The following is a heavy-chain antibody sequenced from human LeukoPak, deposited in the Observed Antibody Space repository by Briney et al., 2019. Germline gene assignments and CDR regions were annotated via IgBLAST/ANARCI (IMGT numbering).Heavy chain of an antibody. Sequence: ASVKVSCKASGYTFTSYYMHWVRQAPGQGLEWMGIINPGGGSTSYAQKFQGRVTMTGDTSTSTVYMELSSLRSEDTAVYYCAREWTEGTVTANWAFDIWGQGTMVTVSS. CDR2: INPGGGST. J-gene: IGHJ3*02. V-gene: IGHV1-46*01. D-gene: IGHD4-17*01. CDR1: GYTFTSYY. CDR3: AREWTEGTVTANWAFDI.